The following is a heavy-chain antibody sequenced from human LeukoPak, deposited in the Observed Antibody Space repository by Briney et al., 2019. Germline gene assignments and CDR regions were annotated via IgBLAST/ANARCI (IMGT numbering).Heavy chain of an antibody. CDR1: GGSFSGYY. J-gene: IGHJ3*02. CDR2: INHSGST. D-gene: IGHD3-22*01. CDR3: ARPRHYDSSGYSPRAFDI. Sequence: SETLSLTCAVYGGSFSGYYWTWIRQPPGKGLEWIGEINHSGSTNHNPSLKSRVTISVDTSKNQFSLKLSSVTAADTAVYYCARPRHYDSSGYSPRAFDIWGQGTMVTVSS. V-gene: IGHV4-34*01.